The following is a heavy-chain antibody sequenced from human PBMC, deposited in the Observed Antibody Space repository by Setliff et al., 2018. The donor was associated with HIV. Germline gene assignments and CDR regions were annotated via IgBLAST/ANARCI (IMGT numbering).Heavy chain of an antibody. Sequence: GGSLRFSCAASGFTLSPYGMHWVRQAPGKGLEWVAFIQYEEGTNKYYADSVKGRFTISRDNSKNALYLQMDSLRDEDTAVYFCVKDDHGSYDRLFYFDYWGQGTLVTVSS. CDR3: VKDDHGSYDRLFYFDY. CDR1: GFTLSPYG. J-gene: IGHJ4*02. D-gene: IGHD4-17*01. CDR2: IQYEEGTNK. V-gene: IGHV3-30*02.